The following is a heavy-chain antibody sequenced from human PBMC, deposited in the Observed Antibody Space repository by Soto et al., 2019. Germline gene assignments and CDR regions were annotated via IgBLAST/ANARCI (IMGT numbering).Heavy chain of an antibody. J-gene: IGHJ6*03. CDR3: ARGRRSSSANMDV. Sequence: SETLSLTCAVYGGSLSGYYWSWIRQPPGKGLEWIGEINHSGNTNYNPSLKSRVTISVDTSKNQFSLKLSSVTAADTAVYYCARGRRSSSANMDVWGKGATVTVSS. V-gene: IGHV4-34*01. CDR2: INHSGNT. CDR1: GGSLSGYY.